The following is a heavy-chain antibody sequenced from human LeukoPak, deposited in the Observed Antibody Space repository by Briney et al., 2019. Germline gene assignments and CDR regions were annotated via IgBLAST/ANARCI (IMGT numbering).Heavy chain of an antibody. V-gene: IGHV3-21*01. CDR2: ISSSSSYI. D-gene: IGHD1-26*01. J-gene: IGHJ4*02. CDR3: ARDYSRGSYYDH. CDR1: GFTFSSYS. Sequence: GGSLRLSCAASGFTFSSYSMNWVRQAPGKGLEWVSSISSSSSYIYYADSVKGRFTISRDNAKNSLYLQMNGLRAEDTAVYYCARDYSRGSYYDHWGQGTLVTVSS.